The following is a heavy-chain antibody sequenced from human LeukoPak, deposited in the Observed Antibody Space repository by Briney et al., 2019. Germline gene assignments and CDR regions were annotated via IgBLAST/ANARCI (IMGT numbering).Heavy chain of an antibody. CDR3: ARAERPNYYGSSGYHHAFDI. D-gene: IGHD3-22*01. J-gene: IGHJ3*02. CDR2: IYTSGST. Sequence: SETLSLTCTVSGGYISSYYWSWIRQPAGKGLEWIGRIYTSGSTNYNPSLKSRVTMSVDTSKNQFSLKLSSVTAADTAVYYCARAERPNYYGSSGYHHAFDIWGQGTMVTVSS. V-gene: IGHV4-4*07. CDR1: GGYISSYY.